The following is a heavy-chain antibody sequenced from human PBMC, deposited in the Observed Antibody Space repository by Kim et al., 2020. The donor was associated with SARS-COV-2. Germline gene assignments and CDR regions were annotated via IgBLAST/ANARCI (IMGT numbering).Heavy chain of an antibody. D-gene: IGHD4-17*01. CDR2: IIPIFGTA. V-gene: IGHV1-69*13. Sequence: SVKVSCKASGGTFSSYAISWVRQAPGQGLEWMGGIIPIFGTANYAQKFQGRVTITADESTSTASMELSSLRSEDTAVYYCARDTTVVKGDDAFDIWGQGTMVTVSS. CDR3: ARDTTVVKGDDAFDI. CDR1: GGTFSSYA. J-gene: IGHJ3*02.